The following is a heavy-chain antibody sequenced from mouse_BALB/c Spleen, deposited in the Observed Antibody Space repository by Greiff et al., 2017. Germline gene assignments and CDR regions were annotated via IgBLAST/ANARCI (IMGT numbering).Heavy chain of an antibody. CDR1: GYTFTSYW. CDR3: ARNYGSSYDWFAY. CDR2: INPSNGRT. Sequence: QVQLKQPGAELVKPGASVKLSCKASGYTFTSYWMHWVKQRPGQGLEWIGEINPSNGRTNYNEKFKSKATLTVDKSSSTAYMQLSSLTSEDSAVYYCARNYGSSYDWFAYWGQGTLVTVSA. D-gene: IGHD1-1*01. J-gene: IGHJ3*01. V-gene: IGHV1S81*02.